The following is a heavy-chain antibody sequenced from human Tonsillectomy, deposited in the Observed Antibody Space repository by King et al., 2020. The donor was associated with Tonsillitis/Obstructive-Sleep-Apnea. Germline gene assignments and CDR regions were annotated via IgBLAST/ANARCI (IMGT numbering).Heavy chain of an antibody. CDR2: IRSKAYCGTK. CDR1: GFSFGDYT. CDR3: TREGITIFGVVIDHYFDY. Sequence: VQLVESGGGLVKPGRSLRLSCTASGFSFGDYTMSWFRQAPGKGLEWVTFIRSKAYCGTKEYAASVKGRFTIARDDSKSIAYLQMNSLKTEDTAVYYCTREGITIFGVVIDHYFDYWGQGTLVTVSS. V-gene: IGHV3-49*05. D-gene: IGHD3-3*01. J-gene: IGHJ4*02.